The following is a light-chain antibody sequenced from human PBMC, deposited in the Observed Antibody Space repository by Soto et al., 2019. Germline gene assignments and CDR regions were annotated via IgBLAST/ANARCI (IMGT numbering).Light chain of an antibody. CDR1: QDIRNN. V-gene: IGKV1-17*01. Sequence: DIQMTQSPSSLSASVGDRVTITCRASQDIRNNLGWYQQEPGKAPKRLQGGVPSRFSGSGSGTEFTLTISSLQPEDFATYYCLQHNAYPWTFGQGTKVDFK. J-gene: IGKJ1*01. CDR3: LQHNAYPWT.